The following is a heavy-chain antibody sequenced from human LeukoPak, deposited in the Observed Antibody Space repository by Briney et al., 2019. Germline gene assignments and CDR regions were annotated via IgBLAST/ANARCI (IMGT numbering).Heavy chain of an antibody. CDR2: IYYSGST. CDR1: GGSISSSSYY. D-gene: IGHD3-10*01. V-gene: IGHV4-39*01. J-gene: IGHJ4*02. CDR3: ARHIPSEGDYCGSGGIPYYFDY. Sequence: SETLSLTCTVSGGSISSSSYYWGWIRQPPGKGLEWIGSIYYSGSTYYNPSLKSRVTISVDTSKNQFSLKLSSVTAADTAVYYCARHIPSEGDYCGSGGIPYYFDYWGQGTLVTVSS.